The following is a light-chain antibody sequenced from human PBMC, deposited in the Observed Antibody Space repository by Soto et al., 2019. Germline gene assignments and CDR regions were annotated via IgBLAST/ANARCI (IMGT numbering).Light chain of an antibody. CDR2: WAS. V-gene: IGKV4-1*01. CDR1: YSPLYKSNNEIY. Sequence: DMVRTRSPYAPPVTLRDRPPTNCSPFYSPLYKSNNEIYLGWYQQKPGQPPKLLIYWASTRESGVPDRFSGSGSGTDFTLTISSLQAEDVAVYYCQQYYSTPHTFGGGTKV. J-gene: IGKJ4*01. CDR3: QQYYSTPHT.